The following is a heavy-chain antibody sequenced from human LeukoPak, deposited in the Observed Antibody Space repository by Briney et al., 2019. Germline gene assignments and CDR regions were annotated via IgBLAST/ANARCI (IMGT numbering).Heavy chain of an antibody. V-gene: IGHV3-21*01. D-gene: IGHD6-19*01. CDR1: GFTFSSYS. Sequence: GGSLRLSCAASGFTFSSYSMNWVRQAPGKGLEWVSSISSSSSYIYYADSVKGRFTISRDNAKNSLYLQMNSLRAEDTAVYYCARDRVGIAVAGTRNLEYYYGMDVWGQGTTVTVSS. CDR2: ISSSSSYI. CDR3: ARDRVGIAVAGTRNLEYYYGMDV. J-gene: IGHJ6*02.